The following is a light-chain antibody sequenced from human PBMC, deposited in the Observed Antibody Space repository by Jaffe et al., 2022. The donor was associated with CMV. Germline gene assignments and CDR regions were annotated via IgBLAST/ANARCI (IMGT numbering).Light chain of an antibody. J-gene: IGKJ4*01. CDR1: QSVISN. CDR2: GSS. V-gene: IGKV3-15*01. CDR3: QQYNDWPLT. Sequence: IVMTQSPVTLSVSVGERVTLSCRASQSVISNLAWYQQKPGQAPRLLIFGSSTRATGVPARFSGSGSGADFTLTISSLQSEDFAVYYCQQYNDWPLTFGGGTKVEIK.